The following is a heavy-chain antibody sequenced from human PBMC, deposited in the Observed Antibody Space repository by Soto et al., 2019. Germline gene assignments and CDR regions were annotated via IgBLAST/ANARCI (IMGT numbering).Heavy chain of an antibody. D-gene: IGHD6-13*01. CDR1: GYSFTSYL. CDR3: ARPSAAGSFWFDT. V-gene: IGHV5-51*01. J-gene: IGHJ5*02. CDR2: IYPGDSDT. Sequence: XESLKIYCKGSGYSFTSYLIGWVRQMPGKGLEWMGIIYPGDSDTRYSPSFQGQVTISADKSISTAYLQWSSLKASDTAMYYCARPSAAGSFWFDTWGRGTLVTVSS.